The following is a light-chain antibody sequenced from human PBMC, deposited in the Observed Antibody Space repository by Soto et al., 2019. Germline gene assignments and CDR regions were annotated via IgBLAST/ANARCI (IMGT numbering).Light chain of an antibody. CDR3: QQQGT. J-gene: IGKJ2*01. Sequence: EIVLTQSPGTLSLSPGERATLSCRASRSLSSSYVVWYQQKPGQAPRLLIYAASRRATGIPDRFSGSGSATQYTHTISRLEPVDFALYYCQQQGTIGQGTKLEIK. CDR1: RSLSSSY. CDR2: AAS. V-gene: IGKV3-20*01.